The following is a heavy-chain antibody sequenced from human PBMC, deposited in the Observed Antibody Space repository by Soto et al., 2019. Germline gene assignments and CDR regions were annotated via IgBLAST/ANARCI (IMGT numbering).Heavy chain of an antibody. V-gene: IGHV1-69*13. Sequence: GASAKVSCKASGGTFSSYAISWVRQAPGQGLEWMGGIIPIFGTANYAQKFQGRVTITADESTSTAYMELSSLRSEDTAVYYCARVPLLSGYYTLASMSYYGMDVWGQGTTVTVSS. J-gene: IGHJ6*02. CDR1: GGTFSSYA. CDR2: IIPIFGTA. D-gene: IGHD3-3*01. CDR3: ARVPLLSGYYTLASMSYYGMDV.